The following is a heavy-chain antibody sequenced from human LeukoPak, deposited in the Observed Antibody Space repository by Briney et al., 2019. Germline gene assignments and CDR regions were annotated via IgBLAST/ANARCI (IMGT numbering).Heavy chain of an antibody. CDR3: ATAILRRFSSTSCYKRDDAFDI. J-gene: IGHJ3*02. V-gene: IGHV5-51*01. Sequence: GESLKISCKGSGYSFTSYWIGWVRQMPGKGLEWMGIIYPGDSDTRYSPSFQGQVTLSADKSIRTAYLQWGSLKASDTAMYYCATAILRRFSSTSCYKRDDAFDIWGQGTMVTVSS. D-gene: IGHD2-2*02. CDR1: GYSFTSYW. CDR2: IYPGDSDT.